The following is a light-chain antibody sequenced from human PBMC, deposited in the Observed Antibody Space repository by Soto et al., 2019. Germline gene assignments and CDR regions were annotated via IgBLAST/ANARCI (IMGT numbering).Light chain of an antibody. CDR3: QQRSNWPIT. Sequence: EIVFTQSPATLSLSPGESANVSCRATRSVSSYLAWYQQKPGQAPRLLIYDASSRPTDIPARFSGSGSGTDFTLTISSLEPEDFALYYCQQRSNWPITFDQGTRLEIK. V-gene: IGKV3-11*01. CDR2: DAS. J-gene: IGKJ5*01. CDR1: RSVSSY.